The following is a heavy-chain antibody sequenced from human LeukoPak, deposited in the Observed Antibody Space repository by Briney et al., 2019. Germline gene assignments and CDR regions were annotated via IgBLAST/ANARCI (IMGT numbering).Heavy chain of an antibody. J-gene: IGHJ4*02. Sequence: KPSETLSLTCTVSGGSISSSCYYWGWIRQPPGKGLEWIGSIYYSGSTYYNPSLKSRVTISVDTSKNQFSLKLSSVTAADTAVYYCARQESSNYFDYWGQGTLVTVSS. V-gene: IGHV4-39*01. CDR2: IYYSGST. CDR1: GGSISSSCYY. CDR3: ARQESSNYFDY.